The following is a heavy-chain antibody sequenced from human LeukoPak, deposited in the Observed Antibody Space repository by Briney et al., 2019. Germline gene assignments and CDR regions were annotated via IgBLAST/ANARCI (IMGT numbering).Heavy chain of an antibody. J-gene: IGHJ4*02. CDR3: ARGGIQVSGIDEFDY. CDR1: GFTFIDYD. CDR2: IGFRGDK. Sequence: GGPLRLSCAASGFTFIDYDMHWVRQVIGKGLEWVSAIGFRGDKHDSGSVEGRLTISRENAESSLYLRMNRLRAEDTAVYYCARGGIQVSGIDEFDYWGQGTLVTVSS. V-gene: IGHV3-13*01. D-gene: IGHD6-19*01.